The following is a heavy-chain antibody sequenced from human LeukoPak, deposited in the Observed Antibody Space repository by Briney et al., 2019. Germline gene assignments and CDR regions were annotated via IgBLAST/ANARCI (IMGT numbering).Heavy chain of an antibody. Sequence: GGSLRLSCAASGFTVSTNYMNWVRQAPGKGLEWVSILYSGSSTYYADSVEGRFTISRDSSKNTLFLQMNDLGAEDTAVYYCARVGDHFHWYLDLWGRGTLVTVSS. CDR3: ARVGDHFHWYLDL. D-gene: IGHD3-3*02. V-gene: IGHV3-53*01. CDR2: LYSGSST. CDR1: GFTVSTNY. J-gene: IGHJ2*01.